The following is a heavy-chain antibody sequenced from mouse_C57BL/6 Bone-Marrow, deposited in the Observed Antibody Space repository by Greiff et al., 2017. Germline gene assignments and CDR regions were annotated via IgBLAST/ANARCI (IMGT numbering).Heavy chain of an antibody. Sequence: DVMLVESGGGLVKPGGSLKLSCAASGFTFSAYGMHWVRQAPAKGLEWVAYISSGSSTISYADTVKGRFTISRDNAKNTRFLQMTSLRSEDTAMYYCAKYGLFAYWGQGTLVTVSA. CDR2: ISSGSSTI. D-gene: IGHD1-1*02. V-gene: IGHV5-17*01. CDR1: GFTFSAYG. J-gene: IGHJ3*01. CDR3: AKYGLFAY.